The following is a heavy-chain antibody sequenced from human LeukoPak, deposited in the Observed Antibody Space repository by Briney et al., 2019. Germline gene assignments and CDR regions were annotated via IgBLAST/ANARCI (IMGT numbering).Heavy chain of an antibody. J-gene: IGHJ5*02. CDR3: AHPTEYSSSWYGNWFDP. CDR2: ISASGGST. D-gene: IGHD6-13*01. V-gene: IGHV3-23*01. Sequence: SGGSLRLSCATSGFTFMNYAMSWVRQAPGKGLEWVSAISASGGSTYYADSVKGRFTISRDNSKSTLYLQMNSLRAEDTAVYSCAHPTEYSSSWYGNWFDPWGQGTLVTVSS. CDR1: GFTFMNYA.